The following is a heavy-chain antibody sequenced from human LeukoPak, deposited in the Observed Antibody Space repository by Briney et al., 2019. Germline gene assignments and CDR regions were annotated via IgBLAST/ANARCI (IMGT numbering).Heavy chain of an antibody. J-gene: IGHJ6*02. CDR2: IYHSGST. Sequence: SSGTLSLTCAVSGGSISSSNWWSWVRRPPGKGLEWIGEIYHSGSTNYNPSLKSRVTISVDKSKNQFSLKLSSVTAADTAVYYCASWRYTVTSYGMDVWGQGTTVTVSS. V-gene: IGHV4-4*02. CDR3: ASWRYTVTSYGMDV. D-gene: IGHD4-17*01. CDR1: GGSISSSNW.